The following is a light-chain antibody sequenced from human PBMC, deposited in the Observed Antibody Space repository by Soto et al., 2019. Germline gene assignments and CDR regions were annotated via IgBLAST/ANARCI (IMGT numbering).Light chain of an antibody. CDR2: DAS. CDR1: QDIRNY. V-gene: IGKV1-33*01. CDR3: QQYDNLPRYT. J-gene: IGKJ2*01. Sequence: DIRMTQSPSSLSASVGDRITITCQASQDIRNYLNWYQQKPGKAPSLLIYDASNLEAGVPSRFSGGGSGTNFTFTISSLQPEDIATYYCQQYDNLPRYTFGQGTRLEI.